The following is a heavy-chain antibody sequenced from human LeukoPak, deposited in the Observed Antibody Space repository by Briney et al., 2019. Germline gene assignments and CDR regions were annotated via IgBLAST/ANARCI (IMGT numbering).Heavy chain of an antibody. D-gene: IGHD4-17*01. CDR1: GYTFTGYF. V-gene: IGHV1-2*02. CDR2: INPNTGST. J-gene: IGHJ4*02. CDR3: ASGDYDDPPLNY. Sequence: ASVKVSCKASGYTFTGYFVHWVRQAPGQGLQWMGWINPNTGSTNYAQKFQGRVTMTRDTSISTAYMEMSRLRSDDTAAYYCASGDYDDPPLNYWGQGTLVTVSS.